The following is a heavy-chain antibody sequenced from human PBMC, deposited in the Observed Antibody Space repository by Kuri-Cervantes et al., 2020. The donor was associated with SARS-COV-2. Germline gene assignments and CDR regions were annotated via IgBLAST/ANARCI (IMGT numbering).Heavy chain of an antibody. CDR1: GYSFTSYG. D-gene: IGHD2-15*01. CDR3: VVGFFSSRKWDY. V-gene: IGHV1-46*01. CDR2: INPSGSGT. J-gene: IGHJ4*02. Sequence: ASVKVSCKASGYSFTSYGISWVRQAPGQGLEWMGIINPSGSGTRYPQRFQGRVTMTRGTSTSTVYMELSSLTSEDTAVYFCVVGFFSSRKWDYWGQGTLVTVSS.